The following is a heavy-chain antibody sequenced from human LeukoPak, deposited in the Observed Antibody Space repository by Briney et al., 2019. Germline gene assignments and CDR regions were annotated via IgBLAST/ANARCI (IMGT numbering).Heavy chain of an antibody. CDR1: GYIFSRYS. D-gene: IGHD5-18*01. V-gene: IGHV3-21*01. CDR2: ISSSSSYI. CDR3: ATETGYNYGFDH. J-gene: IGHJ5*02. Sequence: GGSLRLFCAASGYIFSRYSMNWVRQAPGKGLEWVSYISSSSSYIYYGDSVKGRFTISRDNAKNSLYLQMNSLRAEDTAVYYCATETGYNYGFDHWGQGTLVTVSS.